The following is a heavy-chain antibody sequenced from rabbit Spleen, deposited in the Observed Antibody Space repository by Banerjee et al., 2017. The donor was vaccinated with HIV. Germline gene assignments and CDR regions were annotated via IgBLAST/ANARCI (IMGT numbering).Heavy chain of an antibody. J-gene: IGHJ4*01. D-gene: IGHD1-1*01. Sequence: QSLEESGGGLVQPEGSLTLTCTASGFSFSSNYYMCWVRQAPGKGLEWIACIATGSSGFTYYASWAKGRFTCSKASSTTVTLQMTSLTAADTATYFCARDLPGVIGWNFNLWGPGTLVTVS. CDR2: IATGSSGFT. CDR3: ARDLPGVIGWNFNL. CDR1: GFSFSSNYY. V-gene: IGHV1S40*01.